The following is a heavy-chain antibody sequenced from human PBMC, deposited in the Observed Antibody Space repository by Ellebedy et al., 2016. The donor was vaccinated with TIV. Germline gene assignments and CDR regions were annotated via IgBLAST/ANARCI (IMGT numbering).Heavy chain of an antibody. D-gene: IGHD6-6*01. J-gene: IGHJ4*02. CDR2: ISGSGGTT. CDR3: AKDLEYSSSSDY. CDR1: GFTFSSYG. V-gene: IGHV3-23*01. Sequence: PGGSLRLSCAASGFTFSSYGMAWFRQAPGKGLEWVSTISGSGGTTYYADSVKGRFTISRDNSKNTLYLQMNSLRVEDTAVYYCAKDLEYSSSSDYWGQGTLVTVSS.